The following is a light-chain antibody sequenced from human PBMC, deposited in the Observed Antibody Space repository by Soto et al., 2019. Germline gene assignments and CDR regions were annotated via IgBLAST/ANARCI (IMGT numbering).Light chain of an antibody. CDR2: GAS. Sequence: EIVLTQSPGTLSLSPGERATLSCRASQSVSSDYLAWYQQKPGQAPRLLIYGASSRAAGIPDRFSGSGSGTDFTLTISRLEPEDFAVYYCHQYGRSPMHSLGQGTKLEIK. CDR3: HQYGRSPMHS. CDR1: QSVSSDY. V-gene: IGKV3-20*01. J-gene: IGKJ2*03.